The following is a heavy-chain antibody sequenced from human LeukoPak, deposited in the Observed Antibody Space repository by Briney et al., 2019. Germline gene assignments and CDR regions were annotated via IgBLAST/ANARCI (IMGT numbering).Heavy chain of an antibody. V-gene: IGHV3-21*01. CDR3: ARRVPGGYGDYTRGSGAFDI. D-gene: IGHD4-17*01. CDR1: GFTFSSYS. J-gene: IGHJ3*02. CDR2: ASSTSNYI. Sequence: GGSLRLSCAASGFTFSSYSMNWVRQAPGKGLEWVSSASSTSNYIYYADSVKGRFTISRDNAKSSLYLQMNSLRADDTAVYYCARRVPGGYGDYTRGSGAFDIWGQGTMVTVSS.